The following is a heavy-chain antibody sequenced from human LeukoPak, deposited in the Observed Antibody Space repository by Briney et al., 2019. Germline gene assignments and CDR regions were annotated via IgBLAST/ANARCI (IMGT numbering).Heavy chain of an antibody. CDR2: ISGSGGST. CDR1: GFTFSNYG. J-gene: IGHJ4*02. Sequence: GGSLRLSCAASGFTFSNYGMSWVRQAPGKGLEWVSGISGSGGSTYYADSVKGRFTISRDNSKNTLFLQMNSLRAEDTAAYYCAKVLGGNFPKPFDYWGQGILVTVSS. CDR3: AKVLGGNFPKPFDY. D-gene: IGHD1-26*01. V-gene: IGHV3-23*01.